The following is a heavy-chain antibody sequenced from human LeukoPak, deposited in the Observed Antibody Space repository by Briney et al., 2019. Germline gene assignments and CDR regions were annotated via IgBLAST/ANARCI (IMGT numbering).Heavy chain of an antibody. CDR2: IYYSGST. CDR1: GGSISSYY. Sequence: SETLSLTCTVSGGSISSYYWSWIRQPPGKGLEWIGYIYYSGSTNYNPSLKSRVTISVDTPKNQFSLKLSSVTAADTAVYYCARDPHLNYYDSSGYYSDAFDIWGQGTMVTVSS. CDR3: ARDPHLNYYDSSGYYSDAFDI. V-gene: IGHV4-59*01. J-gene: IGHJ3*02. D-gene: IGHD3-22*01.